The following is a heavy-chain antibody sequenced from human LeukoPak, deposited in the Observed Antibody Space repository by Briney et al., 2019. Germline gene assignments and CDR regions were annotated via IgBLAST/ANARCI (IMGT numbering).Heavy chain of an antibody. CDR2: MYGGGNT. D-gene: IGHD5-18*01. J-gene: IGHJ2*01. Sequence: SETLSLTCSVSGGSISTYYWSWIRQPAGKGLEWIGRMYGGGNTNYNPSLKGRVTISVDTSKNQFSLKLSSVTAADTAVYYCARDRGAMVPGRYFDLWGRGTLVTVSS. V-gene: IGHV4-4*07. CDR3: ARDRGAMVPGRYFDL. CDR1: GGSISTYY.